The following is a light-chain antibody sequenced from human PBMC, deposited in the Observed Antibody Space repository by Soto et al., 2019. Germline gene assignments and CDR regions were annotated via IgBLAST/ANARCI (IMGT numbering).Light chain of an antibody. CDR3: LRYGNSPLGT. J-gene: IGKJ1*01. Sequence: EIVLTQSPGTLSLSPGERATLSCRASQSVSIRYLAWYQQKPGQAPRLLIYGASSRATGIPDRFSGSGSGTDVTLTISRLEPEDFAVYYCLRYGNSPLGTFGQGTKVEIK. V-gene: IGKV3-20*01. CDR1: QSVSIRY. CDR2: GAS.